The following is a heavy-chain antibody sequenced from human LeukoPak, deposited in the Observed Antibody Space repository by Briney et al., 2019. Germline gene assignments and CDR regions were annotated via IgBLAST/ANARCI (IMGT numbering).Heavy chain of an antibody. CDR2: IYYSGST. V-gene: IGHV4-39*07. D-gene: IGHD3-10*01. J-gene: IGHJ5*02. CDR1: GGSISSSSYY. Sequence: SETLSLTCTVSGGSISSSSYYWGRIRHPPGKGLEWIGSIYYSGSTYYNPSLKSRVTISVDTSKNQFSLKLSSVTAADTAVYYCARDLLSPGPFGESSGGRFDPWGQGTLVTVSS. CDR3: ARDLLSPGPFGESSGGRFDP.